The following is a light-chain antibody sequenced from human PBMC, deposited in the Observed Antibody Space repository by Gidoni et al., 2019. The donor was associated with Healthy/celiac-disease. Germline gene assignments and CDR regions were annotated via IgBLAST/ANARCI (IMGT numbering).Light chain of an antibody. CDR1: SANIGNNY. J-gene: IGLJ2*01. CDR2: ENN. Sequence: QSVLTQPPSLSASPGKKVTISCSGSSANIGNNYVSWYQQLPGTDPKLLSYENNKRPSGIPDRFSGSKSGTSDTLGITGLQSGDEADYYCGTWDSSLSGVVFGGGTKLTVL. CDR3: GTWDSSLSGVV. V-gene: IGLV1-51*02.